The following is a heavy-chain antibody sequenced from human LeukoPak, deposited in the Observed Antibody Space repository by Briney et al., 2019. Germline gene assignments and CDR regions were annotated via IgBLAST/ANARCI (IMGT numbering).Heavy chain of an antibody. CDR1: GFTFSSYW. D-gene: IGHD2-15*01. Sequence: GGSLRLSCAASGFTFSSYWMSWVRQAPGKGLEWVANIKQDGSEKYYVDSVKGRFTISRDNAKNSLYLQMNSLRAEDTAVYYCARDRYCSGGSCIDYWGQGTLVTVSS. J-gene: IGHJ4*02. V-gene: IGHV3-7*01. CDR2: IKQDGSEK. CDR3: ARDRYCSGGSCIDY.